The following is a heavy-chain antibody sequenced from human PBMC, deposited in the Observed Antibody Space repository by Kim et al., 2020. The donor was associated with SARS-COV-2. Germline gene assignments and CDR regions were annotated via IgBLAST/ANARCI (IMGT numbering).Heavy chain of an antibody. Sequence: NNYNPALKSRVTISVDTSKNQFSLKLSSVTAADTAVYYCARKAAAGHFDYWGQGTLVTVSS. J-gene: IGHJ4*02. CDR2: N. D-gene: IGHD6-13*01. CDR3: ARKAAAGHFDY. V-gene: IGHV4-4*09.